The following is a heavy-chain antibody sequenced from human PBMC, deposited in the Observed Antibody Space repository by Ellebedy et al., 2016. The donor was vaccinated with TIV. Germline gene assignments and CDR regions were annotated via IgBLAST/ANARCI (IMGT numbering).Heavy chain of an antibody. V-gene: IGHV3-7*01. Sequence: GESLKISCAASGFTFSTYWMNWVRQAPGKGLEWVANIKQDGSEKNYVDSVKGRFTISRGNAKNSLYLQMNSLRVEDTAVYYCARDGVTTRFSLFDYWGQGTLVTVSS. D-gene: IGHD4-11*01. CDR2: IKQDGSEK. CDR1: GFTFSTYW. CDR3: ARDGVTTRFSLFDY. J-gene: IGHJ4*02.